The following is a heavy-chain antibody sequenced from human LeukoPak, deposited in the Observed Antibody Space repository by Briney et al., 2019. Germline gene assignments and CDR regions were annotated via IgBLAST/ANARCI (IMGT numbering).Heavy chain of an antibody. J-gene: IGHJ4*02. CDR1: GGTFSSYG. V-gene: IGHV1-18*01. Sequence: GSSVKVSCKASGGTFSSYGISWVRQAPGQGLEWMGWISAYNGNTNYAQKLQGRVTMTTDTSTSTAYMELRSLRSDDTAVYYCARMTRITIFGVVTSYYFDYWGQGTLVTVSS. CDR3: ARMTRITIFGVVTSYYFDY. CDR2: ISAYNGNT. D-gene: IGHD3-3*01.